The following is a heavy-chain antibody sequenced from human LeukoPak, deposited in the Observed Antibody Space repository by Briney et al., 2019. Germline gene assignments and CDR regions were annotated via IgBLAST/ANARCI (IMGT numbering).Heavy chain of an antibody. V-gene: IGHV3-21*01. D-gene: IGHD2-2*01. CDR2: ISSNSSYI. CDR1: GFTFSSYS. CDR3: ARSAYCSSTSCYPYYFDY. Sequence: GGSLRLSCAASGFTFSSYSMNWVRQAPGKGLEWVSSISSNSSYIYYADSVKGRFTISRDNAKNSLYLQMNSLRAEDTAVYYCARSAYCSSTSCYPYYFDYWGQGTLVTVSS. J-gene: IGHJ4*02.